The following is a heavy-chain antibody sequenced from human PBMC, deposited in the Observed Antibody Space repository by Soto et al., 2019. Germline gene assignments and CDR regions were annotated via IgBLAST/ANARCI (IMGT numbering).Heavy chain of an antibody. CDR2: ISSTADNT. V-gene: IGHV3-23*01. J-gene: IGHJ4*02. CDR3: AKGLGRNIYPFF. Sequence: SLILSRAASGFTFSTDAMTWVRQAPGEGLEWLSAISSTADNTNYADSVKGRFTISRDNSKNTLYLQMNSLRAEDPAVYFCAKGLGRNIYPFFWGQG. CDR1: GFTFSTDA. D-gene: IGHD3-9*01.